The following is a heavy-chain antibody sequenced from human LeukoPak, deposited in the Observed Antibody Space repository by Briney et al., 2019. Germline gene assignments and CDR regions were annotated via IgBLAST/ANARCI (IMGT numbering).Heavy chain of an antibody. CDR3: AFSSYYLQGNYYYMDV. CDR2: IIPIFGTT. Sequence: ASVKVSCKASGGTFSSYAISWVRQAPGQGLEWMGGIIPIFGTTNYAQKFQGRVTITADESTSTAYMELSSLRSDDTAVYYCAFSSYYLQGNYYYMDVWGKGTTVTVSS. J-gene: IGHJ6*03. V-gene: IGHV1-69*13. CDR1: GGTFSSYA. D-gene: IGHD1-26*01.